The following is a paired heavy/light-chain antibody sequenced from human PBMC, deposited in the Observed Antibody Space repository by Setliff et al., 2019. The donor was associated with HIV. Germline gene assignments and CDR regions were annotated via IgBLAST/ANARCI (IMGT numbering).Light chain of an antibody. J-gene: IGLJ2*01. CDR3: CSYAGNYVI. CDR1: SSDVGRYNY. V-gene: IGLV2-11*01. Sequence: QSALTQPRSVSGSPGQSVTISCTGTSSDVGRYNYVSWYQQRPGKAPKLVIFDVIKRPSGVPDRFSGSKSGNTASLTISGLQAEDEADYFCCSYAGNYVIFGGGTKLTVL. CDR2: DVI.
Heavy chain of an antibody. Sequence: EVQLVESGGGLVQPGGSLRLSCAASGFTFSHYWMHWVRQTPGKGLVWVSRINTDGRGASYADSVKGRFTISRDNARNTLYLQMNSLRAEDTAVYYCATIAVAGPDAFDVWGQGTMVTVSS. CDR1: GFTFSHYW. J-gene: IGHJ3*01. CDR2: INTDGRGA. CDR3: ATIAVAGPDAFDV. V-gene: IGHV3-74*01. D-gene: IGHD6-19*01.